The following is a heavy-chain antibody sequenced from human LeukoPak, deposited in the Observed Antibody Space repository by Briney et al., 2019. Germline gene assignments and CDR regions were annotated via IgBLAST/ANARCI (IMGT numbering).Heavy chain of an antibody. CDR1: GDSFSSHY. CDR3: ARAMVGSPYDILTGYSHYYYGMDV. D-gene: IGHD3-9*01. Sequence: PLETLSLTCAVSGDSFSSHYWTWIRQSPGTGLEWIGYISHIGRTNYNPSLKSRVTISVDTSKNQFSLKLSSVTAADTAVYYCARAMVGSPYDILTGYSHYYYGMDVWGQGTTVTVSS. CDR2: ISHIGRT. J-gene: IGHJ6*02. V-gene: IGHV4-59*08.